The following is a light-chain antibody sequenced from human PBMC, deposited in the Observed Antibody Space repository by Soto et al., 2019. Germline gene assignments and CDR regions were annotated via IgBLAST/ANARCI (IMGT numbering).Light chain of an antibody. V-gene: IGKV3-20*01. Sequence: EIALTQSPGTLTLSPGETVTLSCRASQTINSGYVAWYQQKPGQAPRLFIYGASSRATGIPDRFSGSGSGTDFTLSNSRLEPEDVAVYYCQQYASAPYTFGQGSKLEIK. CDR1: QTINSGY. J-gene: IGKJ2*01. CDR3: QQYASAPYT. CDR2: GAS.